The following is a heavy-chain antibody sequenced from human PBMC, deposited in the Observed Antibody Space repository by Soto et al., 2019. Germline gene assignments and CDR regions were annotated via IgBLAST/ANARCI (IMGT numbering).Heavy chain of an antibody. J-gene: IGHJ6*02. D-gene: IGHD6-13*01. CDR2: MNPNSGNT. CDR1: RYTFTSYD. CDR3: ASSSSWYSGRSVYYYYGMDV. V-gene: IGHV1-8*01. Sequence: APVKVSCKASRYTFTSYDINWVRQATGQGLEWMGWMNPNSGNTAYAQKFQGRVTMTRNTSTSTVYMELSSLRSEDTAVYYCASSSSWYSGRSVYYYYGMDVWGQGTTVTVSS.